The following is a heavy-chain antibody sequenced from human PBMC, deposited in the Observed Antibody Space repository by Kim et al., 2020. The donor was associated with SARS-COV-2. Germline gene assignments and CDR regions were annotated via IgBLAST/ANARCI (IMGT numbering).Heavy chain of an antibody. Sequence: ASVKVSCKASGYTFTDNYIHWVRQAPGQGLEWMGWIIPNSGGTKYAQKFQGRVTMTRDTYISTANMALSSLKSDHTAVDYCARMPRGLRNAYSQDDWGQG. CDR1: GYTFTDNY. V-gene: IGHV1-2*02. D-gene: IGHD3-16*01. CDR2: IIPNSGGT. CDR3: ARMPRGLRNAYSQDD. J-gene: IGHJ1*01.